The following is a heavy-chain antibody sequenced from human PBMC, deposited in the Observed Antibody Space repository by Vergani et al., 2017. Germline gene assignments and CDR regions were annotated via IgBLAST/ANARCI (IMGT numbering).Heavy chain of an antibody. CDR2: IIPIFGTA. CDR3: ARLQWLVPATNWFDP. D-gene: IGHD6-19*01. J-gene: IGHJ5*02. CDR1: GYTFTSYG. V-gene: IGHV1-69*13. Sequence: QVQLVQSGAEVKKPGASVKVSCKASGYTFTSYGISWVRQAPGQGLEWMGGIIPIFGTANYAQKFQGRVTITADESTSTAYMELSSLRSEDTAVYYCARLQWLVPATNWFDPWGQGTLVTVSS.